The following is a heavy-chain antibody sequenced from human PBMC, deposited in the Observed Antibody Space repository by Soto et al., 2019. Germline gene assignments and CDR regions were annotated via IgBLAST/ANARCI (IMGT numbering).Heavy chain of an antibody. CDR3: ARGPGGGYCSGDKCYNFDY. D-gene: IGHD2-15*01. CDR2: IYTSGST. CDR1: GGSITGYY. V-gene: IGHV4-4*07. J-gene: IGHJ4*02. Sequence: PSETLSLTCTVSGGSITGYYWTWIRQPAGKGLEWIGRIYTSGSTNYNPSLKSRVTMSVDTSKNQFSLKLTSVTAADTAVYYCARGPGGGYCSGDKCYNFDYWGQGTLVTVPQ.